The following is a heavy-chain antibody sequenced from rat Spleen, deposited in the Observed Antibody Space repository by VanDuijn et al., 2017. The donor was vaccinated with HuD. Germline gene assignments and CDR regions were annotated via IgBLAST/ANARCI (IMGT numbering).Heavy chain of an antibody. CDR1: GFTFSNSG. CDR3: SRPSYGYPFAY. D-gene: IGHD1-7*01. Sequence: EVQLVESGGGLVQPGRSLKLSCVVSGFTFSNSGMAWVRQAPTKGLEWVASITYDGSGTYYRDSVKGRFTISRDDAKSTLYLQMDSLRSEDTATYYCSRPSYGYPFAYWGQGTLVTVSS. V-gene: IGHV5-29*01. CDR2: ITYDGSGT. J-gene: IGHJ3*01.